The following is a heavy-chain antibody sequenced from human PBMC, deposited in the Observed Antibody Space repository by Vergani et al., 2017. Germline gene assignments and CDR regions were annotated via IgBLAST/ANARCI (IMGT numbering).Heavy chain of an antibody. D-gene: IGHD1-26*01. CDR2: INPSGGST. CDR3: ATVRLVGATPGVAFDI. Sequence: QVQLVQSGAEVKKPGASVKVSCKASGYPFTSYYMHWVRQAPGQGLEWMGIINPSGGSTSYAQKFQGRVTMTRDTSTSTVYMELSSLRSEDTAVYYCATVRLVGATPGVAFDIWGQGTMVTVSS. V-gene: IGHV1-46*01. J-gene: IGHJ3*02. CDR1: GYPFTSYY.